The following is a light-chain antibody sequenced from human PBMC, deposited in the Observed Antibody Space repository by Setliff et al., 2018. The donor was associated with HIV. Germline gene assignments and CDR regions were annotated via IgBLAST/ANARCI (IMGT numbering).Light chain of an antibody. J-gene: IGLJ1*01. CDR3: SSYTNSRNVV. Sequence: SALSQPASVSGSPGQSISISCTGTSSDVGGYNLVSWYQHHPGKAPKVVIYEAIKRPSGISNRFSGAKSGNTASLTISGLQADDEADYFCSSYTNSRNVVFGTGTKVTVL. CDR1: SSDVGGYNL. CDR2: EAI. V-gene: IGLV2-23*01.